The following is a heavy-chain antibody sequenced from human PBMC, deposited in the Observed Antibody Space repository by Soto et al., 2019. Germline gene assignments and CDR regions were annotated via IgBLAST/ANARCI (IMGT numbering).Heavy chain of an antibody. CDR3: ASDYPMIVVGEPY. Sequence: QVQLVESGGGVVQPGRSLRLSCAASGFTFSSYAMHWVRQAPGKGLEWVAVISYDGSNKYYADSVKGRFTISRDNSKNTLYLQMNSLRAEDTAVYYCASDYPMIVVGEPYWGQGTLVTVSS. CDR2: ISYDGSNK. D-gene: IGHD3-22*01. J-gene: IGHJ4*02. CDR1: GFTFSSYA. V-gene: IGHV3-30-3*01.